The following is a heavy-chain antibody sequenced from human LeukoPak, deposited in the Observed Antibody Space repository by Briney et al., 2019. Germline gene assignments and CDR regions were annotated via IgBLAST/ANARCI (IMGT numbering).Heavy chain of an antibody. V-gene: IGHV1-18*01. CDR2: ISAYNGNT. J-gene: IGHJ2*01. CDR1: GYTFTSYG. D-gene: IGHD1-26*01. Sequence: ASVKVSCKASGYTFTSYGISRVRQAPGQGLEWMGWISAYNGNTNYAQKLQGRVTMTTDTSTSTAYMELRSLRSDDTAVYYCARENFSGSYASYFDLWGRGTLVTVSS. CDR3: ARENFSGSYASYFDL.